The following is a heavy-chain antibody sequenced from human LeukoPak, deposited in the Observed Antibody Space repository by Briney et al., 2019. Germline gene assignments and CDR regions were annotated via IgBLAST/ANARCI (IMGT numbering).Heavy chain of an antibody. J-gene: IGHJ4*02. CDR3: ARDKHPYGQHYFDY. CDR1: DYSISNGYY. D-gene: IGHD3-10*01. V-gene: IGHV4-38-2*02. Sequence: SETLSLTCTVSDYSISNGYYWGWIRQPPGKGLEWIGNVYHRGSTFYNPSLKSRVTISVDTSKNQFSLMLRSVTAADTAVYYCARDKHPYGQHYFDYWGQGNLVTVSS. CDR2: VYHRGST.